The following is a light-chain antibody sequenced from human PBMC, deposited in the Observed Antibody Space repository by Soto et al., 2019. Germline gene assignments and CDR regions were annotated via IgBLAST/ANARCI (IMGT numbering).Light chain of an antibody. CDR1: SSNIGQMY. CDR2: ENN. J-gene: IGLJ2*01. V-gene: IGLV1-51*02. CDR3: ATRSTTLIHL. Sequence: QSVLTQPPSVSAAPGQKVTISCSGSSSNIGQMYVSWYQQFPGTAPKLLIYENNKRPSGIPDRFSAAKSGTSATLDITGLQTGDEADNYCATRSTTLIHLFGGGTKVPV.